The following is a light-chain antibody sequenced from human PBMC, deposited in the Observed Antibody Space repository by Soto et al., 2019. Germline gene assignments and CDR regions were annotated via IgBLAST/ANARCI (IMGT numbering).Light chain of an antibody. CDR3: CSYAGRYPYV. Sequence: QSALTQPRSVSGSPGQSVTISCTGTSSDVGGYNYVSWYQQHPGKAPKVMIYDVSKRPSGVPDRFSGSKSGNTAPLTISGLQAEDEADYYCCSYAGRYPYVFGTGTKLTVL. V-gene: IGLV2-11*01. CDR1: SSDVGGYNY. J-gene: IGLJ1*01. CDR2: DVS.